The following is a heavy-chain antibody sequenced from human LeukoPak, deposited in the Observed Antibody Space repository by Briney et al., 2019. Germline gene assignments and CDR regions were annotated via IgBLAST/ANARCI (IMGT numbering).Heavy chain of an antibody. V-gene: IGHV3-53*01. J-gene: IGHJ4*02. CDR2: IYSDGST. D-gene: IGHD3-22*01. CDR3: ARMYRDSGYYQSPGFFDY. Sequence: PGESLRLSCAASGFTVRSNYLSWVRQAPGKGLEWVSVIYSDGSTYYADSVKGRFTISRDNSKNTLYLQMNSLRVGDTAVYYCARMYRDSGYYQSPGFFDYWSQGTLVTVSS. CDR1: GFTVRSNY.